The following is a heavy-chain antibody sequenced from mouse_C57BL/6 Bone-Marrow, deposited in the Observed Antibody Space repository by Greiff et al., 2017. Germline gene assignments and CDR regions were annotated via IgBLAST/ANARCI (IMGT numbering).Heavy chain of an antibody. CDR1: GFSLTSYG. J-gene: IGHJ1*03. CDR3: ATPPHYYGSSYWYFDV. D-gene: IGHD1-1*01. V-gene: IGHV2-5*01. CDR2: IWRGGST. Sequence: QVQLKESGPGLVQPSQSLSITCTVSGFSLTSYGVHWVRQSPGKGLAWLGVIWRGGSTDYNAAFMSRLSITQDNSKSQVFFKMNSLQADDTAIYYCATPPHYYGSSYWYFDVWGTGTTVTVSS.